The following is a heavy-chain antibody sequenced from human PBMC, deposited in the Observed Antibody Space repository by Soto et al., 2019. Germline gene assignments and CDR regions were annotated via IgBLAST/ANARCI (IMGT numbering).Heavy chain of an antibody. D-gene: IGHD6-19*01. Sequence: GGSLRLSCAASGFTFSSYSMNWVRQAPGKGLEWVSSISSSSSYIYYADSVKGRFTISRDNAKNSLYLQMNSLRAEDTAVYYCARDLVGEYSSGGAFDNWGQGTMVTVSS. V-gene: IGHV3-21*01. CDR1: GFTFSSYS. CDR2: ISSSSSYI. J-gene: IGHJ3*02. CDR3: ARDLVGEYSSGGAFDN.